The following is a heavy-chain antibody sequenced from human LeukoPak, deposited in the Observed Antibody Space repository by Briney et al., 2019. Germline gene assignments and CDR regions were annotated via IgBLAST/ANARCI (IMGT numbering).Heavy chain of an antibody. Sequence: GGSLRLSCAASGFTFSMFSMNWVRQAPGKGLEWFSYISSSSSTIHYADSVKGRFTISRDNAKKSLYLQMSSLRAEDTALYFCVRDSYCGGDCYRLHDLWGQGTLVAVSS. CDR2: ISSSSSTI. J-gene: IGHJ4*02. CDR3: VRDSYCGGDCYRLHDL. V-gene: IGHV3-48*01. D-gene: IGHD2-21*02. CDR1: GFTFSMFS.